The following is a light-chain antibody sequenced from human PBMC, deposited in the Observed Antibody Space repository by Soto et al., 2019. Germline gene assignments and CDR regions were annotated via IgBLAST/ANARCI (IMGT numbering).Light chain of an antibody. Sequence: EIVMTQSPATLSVSPGERATLSCRASQSVSINLAWYQQKPGQAPRLLSYGASTRPTGIPARFSGGGSGTEFDLTISSLQAEDFAVYYCQQYNNWPLTFGGGTKVEIK. CDR3: QQYNNWPLT. CDR2: GAS. CDR1: QSVSIN. V-gene: IGKV3-15*01. J-gene: IGKJ4*01.